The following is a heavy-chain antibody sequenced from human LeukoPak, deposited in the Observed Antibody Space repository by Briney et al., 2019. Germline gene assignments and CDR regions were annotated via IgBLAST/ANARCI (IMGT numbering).Heavy chain of an antibody. CDR3: ARVGASSDAFDI. Sequence: SETLSLTCTVSGCSISSYYWSWIRQPPGKGLEWIGYIYYSGSTNYSPSLKSRVTISVDTSKNQFSLKLSSVTAADTAVYYCARVGASSDAFDIWGQGTMVTVSS. CDR1: GCSISSYY. CDR2: IYYSGST. V-gene: IGHV4-59*01. D-gene: IGHD3-3*01. J-gene: IGHJ3*02.